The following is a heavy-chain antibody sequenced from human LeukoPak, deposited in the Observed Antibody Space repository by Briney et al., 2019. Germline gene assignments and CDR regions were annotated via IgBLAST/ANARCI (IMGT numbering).Heavy chain of an antibody. Sequence: SETLSLTCTVSGGSISSYYWSWVRQPPGKGLGWIGYIYYSGSTNYNPSLKSRVTISVDTSKNQFSLKLSSVTAADTAVYYCARGSPIWVGATDDYYYGMDVWGQGTTVTVSS. CDR1: GGSISSYY. V-gene: IGHV4-59*01. J-gene: IGHJ6*02. D-gene: IGHD1-26*01. CDR3: ARGSPIWVGATDDYYYGMDV. CDR2: IYYSGST.